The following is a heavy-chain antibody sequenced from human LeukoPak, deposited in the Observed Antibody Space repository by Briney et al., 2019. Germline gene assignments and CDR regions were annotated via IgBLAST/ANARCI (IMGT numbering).Heavy chain of an antibody. V-gene: IGHV3-13*01. CDR3: ARAGYSSSWYAY. CDR2: IGTAGDT. J-gene: IGHJ4*02. D-gene: IGHD6-13*01. Sequence: GGSLRLSCAASGFTFSSYDMHWVRQATGKGLEWVSAIGTAGDTYYPGSVKGRFTISRENAKTSLYLQMNSLRAEDTAVYYCARAGYSSSWYAYWGQGTLVTVSS. CDR1: GFTFSSYD.